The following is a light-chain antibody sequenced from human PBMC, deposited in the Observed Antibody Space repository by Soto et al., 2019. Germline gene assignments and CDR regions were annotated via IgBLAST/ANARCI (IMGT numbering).Light chain of an antibody. J-gene: IGLJ3*02. Sequence: QSVLTQPASVSGSPGQSITIACTGTSSDIDAYNYVSWYQQHPGQAPKLMIYEVTDRPSGVSNRFSGSKSGNTASLTISGLQADDEADYYCSSYTSSSTWVFGGGTKVTVL. CDR1: SSDIDAYNY. CDR3: SSYTSSSTWV. CDR2: EVT. V-gene: IGLV2-14*01.